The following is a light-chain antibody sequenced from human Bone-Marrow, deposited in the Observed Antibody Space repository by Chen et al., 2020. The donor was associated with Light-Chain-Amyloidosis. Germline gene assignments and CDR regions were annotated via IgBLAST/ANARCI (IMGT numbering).Light chain of an antibody. CDR2: QAS. Sequence: TQMTLSPSTLSASVGDRVTITCRASQNIDTYLAWYQHKPGKAPQLLIYQASSLESGVPLRFSGSGSGTEFTLTISSLQPDDFATYFCQEFKSHDMCNFGQGTKLEIK. J-gene: IGKJ2*04. CDR1: QNIDTY. CDR3: QEFKSHDMCN. V-gene: IGKV1-5*03.